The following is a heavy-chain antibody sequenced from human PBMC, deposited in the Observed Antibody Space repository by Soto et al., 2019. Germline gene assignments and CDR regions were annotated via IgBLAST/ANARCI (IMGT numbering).Heavy chain of an antibody. V-gene: IGHV3-23*01. D-gene: IGHD3-16*01. CDR3: AKDHWGSY. Sequence: GWALRLSCAVSGFTFSDYAMSWVRQAPGKGLEWVSAISGSGGDTYYAVSVKGRFTISRDNSKNTLYLQMNSLRAEDTAVYYCAKDHWGSYSGQGTLVTGSS. CDR2: ISGSGGDT. CDR1: GFTFSDYA. J-gene: IGHJ4*02.